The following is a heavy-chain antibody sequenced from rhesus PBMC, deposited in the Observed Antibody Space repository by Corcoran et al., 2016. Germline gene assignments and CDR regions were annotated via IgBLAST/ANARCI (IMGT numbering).Heavy chain of an antibody. J-gene: IGHJ4*01. Sequence: QVQLQESGPGLVKPSETLSLTCAVSGGSVSSSNWWVWIRQPPGKGLEWIEYISGSSGRTHYNPSLKSRVTISTDTSKNQFSLKLSSVTAADTAVYYCARGWNGFDYWGQGVLVTVSS. D-gene: IGHD1-32*01. CDR3: ARGWNGFDY. CDR1: GGSVSSSNW. CDR2: ISGSSGRT. V-gene: IGHV4-65*01.